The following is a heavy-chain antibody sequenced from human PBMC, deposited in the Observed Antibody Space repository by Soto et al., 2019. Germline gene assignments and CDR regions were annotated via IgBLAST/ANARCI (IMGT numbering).Heavy chain of an antibody. J-gene: IGHJ5*02. CDR2: INPNNGAT. V-gene: IGHV1-2*02. D-gene: IGHD1-1*01. CDR3: ASHDPGARFDP. CDR1: RYIFTAYF. Sequence: QVQLVQSGAEVKKPGASVKVSCKAPRYIFTAYFMHWVRQAPGQGLEWMGWINPNNGATHYGLSXXXXXXXXXXXSISTAYMELSSLRSDDTAVYYCASHDPGARFDPWGQGTLVIVSS.